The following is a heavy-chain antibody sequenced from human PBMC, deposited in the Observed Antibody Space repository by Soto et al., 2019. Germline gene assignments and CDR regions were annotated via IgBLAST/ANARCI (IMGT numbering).Heavy chain of an antibody. V-gene: IGHV1-3*04. Sequence: ASVKVSCKTSGYDFSSYAMHWVRQAPGQRLEWMGWINIGSGRTEYSQNLQDRITITRDTSASTVYMDLSSLKSEDTAVYYCARDPPYYDFRLVVWGQGTTVTVSS. CDR3: ARDPPYYDFRLVV. J-gene: IGHJ6*02. D-gene: IGHD3-3*01. CDR1: GYDFSSYA. CDR2: INIGSGRT.